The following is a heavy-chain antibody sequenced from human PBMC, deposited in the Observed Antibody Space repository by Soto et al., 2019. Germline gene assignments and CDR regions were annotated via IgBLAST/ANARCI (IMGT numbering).Heavy chain of an antibody. Sequence: SVKVSCKASGFTFTSSAVQWVRQARGQRLEWIGWIVVGSGNTNYAQKFQERVTITRDMSTSTAYMELSSLRSEDTAVYYCAADSVVRGVIRYIDYWGQGTLVTVSS. CDR3: AADSVVRGVIRYIDY. V-gene: IGHV1-58*01. CDR2: IVVGSGNT. J-gene: IGHJ4*02. D-gene: IGHD3-10*01. CDR1: GFTFTSSA.